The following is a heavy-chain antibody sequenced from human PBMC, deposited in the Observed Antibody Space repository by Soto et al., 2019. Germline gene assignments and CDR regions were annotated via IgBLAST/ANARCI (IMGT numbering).Heavy chain of an antibody. Sequence: QVELQESGPELVKPSGTLSLTCAVFGNSISTTNWWSWVRQSPGKGLEWIGEIYHSGTSNYNPSLKSRVTISLNKSKNQFSLKLSSVTAADTAVYCCARDVGYHYDGSPSGQFDFWGQGTLVIVSS. V-gene: IGHV4-4*01. J-gene: IGHJ4*02. CDR1: GNSISTTNW. D-gene: IGHD3-22*01. CDR3: ARDVGYHYDGSPSGQFDF. CDR2: IYHSGTS.